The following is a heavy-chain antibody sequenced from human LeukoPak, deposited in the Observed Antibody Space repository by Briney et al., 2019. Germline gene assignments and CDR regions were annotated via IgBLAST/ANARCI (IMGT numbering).Heavy chain of an antibody. J-gene: IGHJ4*02. CDR3: ARDRGNDYFDS. Sequence: GGSLRLSSVVSGVSLSSHGMHWVRQAPGKGLEWLTFTWSDGRSEYYADSVKGRFTVSRDNSKNTVYLQINSLRVEDTAVYYCARDRGNDYFDSWGQGTLVTVSS. CDR1: GVSLSSHG. CDR2: TWSDGRSE. V-gene: IGHV3-33*01.